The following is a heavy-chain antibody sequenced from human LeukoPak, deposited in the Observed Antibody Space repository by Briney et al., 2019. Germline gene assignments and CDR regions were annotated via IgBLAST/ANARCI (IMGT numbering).Heavy chain of an antibody. Sequence: ASVNVTCKVSGCTLTELSMHWVRKAPGTGFERMGGCDPEDGETIYAQKFQSRVTMTEDTSTDTAYMELSRLRSEDPAVCYWAPYSKLYESGRLVFGHWGQGTLVTVSS. CDR1: GCTLTELS. CDR3: APYSKLYESGRLVFGH. V-gene: IGHV1-24*01. CDR2: CDPEDGET. D-gene: IGHD3-9*01. J-gene: IGHJ4*02.